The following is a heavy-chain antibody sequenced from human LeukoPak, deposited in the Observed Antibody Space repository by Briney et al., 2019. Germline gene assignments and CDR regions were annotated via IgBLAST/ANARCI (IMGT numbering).Heavy chain of an antibody. V-gene: IGHV4-34*01. CDR2: INDSGNT. Sequence: SETLSLTCAVYGGSSTGYYWSWIRQPPGKGLEWIGEINDSGNTNYSPSLESRITISVDTSKNQFSLNLNSVTAADTAVYYCARVSGYCSDGVCRFDYWGQGALVTDSS. D-gene: IGHD2-8*01. J-gene: IGHJ4*02. CDR3: ARVSGYCSDGVCRFDY. CDR1: GGSSTGYY.